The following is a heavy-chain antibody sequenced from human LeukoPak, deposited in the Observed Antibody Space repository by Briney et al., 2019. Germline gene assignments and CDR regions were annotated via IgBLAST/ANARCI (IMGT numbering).Heavy chain of an antibody. CDR1: GGSVSSSSYY. CDR2: GYYSGST. Sequence: SETLSLTCTVSGGSVSSSSYYWAWIRQPPGKGLEWIGSGYYSGSTYYNPSLKSRVTISVDTPKNQFSLKLTSVTAADTSVYYCATARDSTQKYWGQGTLVTVSS. V-gene: IGHV4-39*01. J-gene: IGHJ4*02. CDR3: ATARDSTQKY. D-gene: IGHD5-24*01.